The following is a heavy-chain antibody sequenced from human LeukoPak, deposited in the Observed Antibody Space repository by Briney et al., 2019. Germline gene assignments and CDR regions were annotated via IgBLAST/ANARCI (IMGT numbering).Heavy chain of an antibody. CDR2: VNSDGSGT. D-gene: IGHD3-9*01. J-gene: IGHJ4*02. CDR3: ASLHLSFDDY. Sequence: GGSLRLSCAASGLTVSSNYMSWVRQAPGKELVWVSGVNSDGSGTTYADFVKGRFTISRDNAKNTLYLQMNSLGAEDTAVYYCASLHLSFDDYWGQGTLVTVSS. V-gene: IGHV3-74*01. CDR1: GLTVSSNY.